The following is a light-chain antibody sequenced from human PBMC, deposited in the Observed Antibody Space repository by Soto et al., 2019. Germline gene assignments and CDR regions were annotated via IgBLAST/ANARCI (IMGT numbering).Light chain of an antibody. Sequence: DIQRTQSISTMSGSVGYRFTSTRRASQTISSWLAWYQQKPGKAHKLLIYKASTLKSGVTSRFSGSGSGTEFTLTISSMQPDDFATYYCKHYNSYSEAFGNGPKVDIK. J-gene: IGKJ1*01. V-gene: IGKV1-5*03. CDR2: KAS. CDR3: KHYNSYSEA. CDR1: QTISSW.